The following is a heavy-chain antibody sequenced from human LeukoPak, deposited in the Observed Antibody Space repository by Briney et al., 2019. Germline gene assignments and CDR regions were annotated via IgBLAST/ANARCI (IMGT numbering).Heavy chain of an antibody. CDR1: GGSISSYY. CDR3: AIASSGANAQDI. CDR2: IHNSGST. D-gene: IGHD4/OR15-4a*01. V-gene: IGHV4-59*01. J-gene: IGHJ4*02. Sequence: SETLSLTCTVSGGSISSYYWSWIRQPPGKGLEWIGYIHNSGSTNYKPSLESRVTISVDSSKNLFSLKLRSVTAADTARSYCAIASSGANAQDIWGQGTLVTVSS.